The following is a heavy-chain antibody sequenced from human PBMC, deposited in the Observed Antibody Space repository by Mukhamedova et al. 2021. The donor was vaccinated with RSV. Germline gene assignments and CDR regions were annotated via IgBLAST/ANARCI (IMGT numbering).Heavy chain of an antibody. D-gene: IGHD6-25*01. V-gene: IGHV1-69*04. Sequence: GLEWMGRIIRILGIANYAQKFQGRVTITADKSTSTAYMELSSLRSEDTAVYYWARDEQRAEYLGQGTLVTVSS. CDR3: ARDEQRAEY. J-gene: IGHJ4*02. CDR2: IIRILGIA.